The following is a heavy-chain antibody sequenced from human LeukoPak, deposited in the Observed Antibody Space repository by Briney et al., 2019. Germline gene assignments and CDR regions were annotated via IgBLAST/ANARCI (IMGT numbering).Heavy chain of an antibody. Sequence: GGSLRLSCAASGFTVRSHGMTWVRQAPGKGLEWVSSIASSGGGTYYADSVNGRFTISRDNSKYTLDLSMNSLSAEVSVVYSCSRSGGWVRGHAFDMWGQGTMVTVSS. CDR2: IASSGGGT. CDR1: GFTVRSHG. V-gene: IGHV3-23*01. J-gene: IGHJ3*02. D-gene: IGHD3-10*01. CDR3: SRSGGWVRGHAFDM.